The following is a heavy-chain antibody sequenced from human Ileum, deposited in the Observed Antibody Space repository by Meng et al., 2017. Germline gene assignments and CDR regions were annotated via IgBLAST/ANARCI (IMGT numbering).Heavy chain of an antibody. V-gene: IGHV4-30-4*01. J-gene: IGHJ4*02. Sequence: QVQLQESGPGLVEPSQTLSLTFSVANGSLTNVNNYWNWIRQAPGQALEHIGYIYYDGSSYATPSLKSRVTMSIDTSTNQFSLRLDSVTAADTAVYYCAREFYVDTAMVIDSWGPGALVTVSS. CDR3: AREFYVDTAMVIDS. D-gene: IGHD5-18*01. CDR2: IYYDGSS. CDR1: NGSLTNVNNY.